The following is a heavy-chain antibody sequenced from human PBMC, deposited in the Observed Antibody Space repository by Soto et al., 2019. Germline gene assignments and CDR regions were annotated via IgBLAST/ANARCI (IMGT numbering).Heavy chain of an antibody. Sequence: ASVKVSCKASGGTFSSYAISWVREAPGEGLEWMGGIIPIFGTANYAQKFQGRVTITADKSTSTAYMELSSLRSEDTAVYYCAMGITMIVVVIKPSRFDYWGEGTLVTVSS. D-gene: IGHD3-22*01. J-gene: IGHJ4*02. CDR1: GGTFSSYA. V-gene: IGHV1-69*06. CDR2: IIPIFGTA. CDR3: AMGITMIVVVIKPSRFDY.